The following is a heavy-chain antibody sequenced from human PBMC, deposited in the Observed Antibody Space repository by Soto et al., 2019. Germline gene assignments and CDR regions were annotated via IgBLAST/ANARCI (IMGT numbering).Heavy chain of an antibody. J-gene: IGHJ4*02. CDR3: ARDKDPGGGTIDY. CDR2: INHSGST. V-gene: IGHV4-34*01. CDR1: GGSFSGYY. Sequence: QVQLQQWGAGLLKPSETLSLTCAVYGGSFSGYYWSWIRQPPGKGLEWIGEINHSGSTNYNPSLKSRVTISVDTSKNHFSLKLSSVTAADTAVYYCARDKDPGGGTIDYWGQGALVTVSS. D-gene: IGHD3-16*01.